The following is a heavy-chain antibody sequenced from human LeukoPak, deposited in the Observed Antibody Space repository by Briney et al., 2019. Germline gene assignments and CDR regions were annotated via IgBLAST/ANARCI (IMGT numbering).Heavy chain of an antibody. D-gene: IGHD3-3*01. J-gene: IGHJ6*02. V-gene: IGHV3-66*02. Sequence: GGSLRLSCAASGFTVSSNYMSWVRQAPGKGLEWVSVIYSGGSTYYADSVKGRFTISRDNSKNTLYLQMNSLRAEDTAVYYCARAPDRTTIFGVVYGMDVWGQGTTVTVSS. CDR3: ARAPDRTTIFGVVYGMDV. CDR1: GFTVSSNY. CDR2: IYSGGST.